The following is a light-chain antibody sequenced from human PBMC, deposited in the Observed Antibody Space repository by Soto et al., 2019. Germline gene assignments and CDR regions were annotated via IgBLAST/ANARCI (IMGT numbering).Light chain of an antibody. J-gene: IGKJ1*01. CDR2: GAS. Sequence: PGKRSNLSCSASQSISSSYLAWYQQRPGQAPRLLIYGASSWDTGIPDRFSGSGSGTDFTLTISRLEPEDFAVYYCQQYGSSGTFGQGTKVDIK. V-gene: IGKV3-20*01. CDR3: QQYGSSGT. CDR1: QSISSSY.